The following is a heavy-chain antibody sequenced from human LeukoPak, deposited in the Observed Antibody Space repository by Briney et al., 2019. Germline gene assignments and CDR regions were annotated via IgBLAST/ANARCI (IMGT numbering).Heavy chain of an antibody. V-gene: IGHV3-74*01. CDR3: ARGVDYGLDV. Sequence: GGSLRLSCAASDFILRAYGMNWLRQAPGKGLVWVSHVNFDGSSTSYADSVKGRFTISRDNARNTLYLQMNCLRVEDTAVYYCARGVDYGLDVWGQGTTVTVSS. J-gene: IGHJ6*02. CDR2: VNFDGSST. D-gene: IGHD2-15*01. CDR1: DFILRAYG.